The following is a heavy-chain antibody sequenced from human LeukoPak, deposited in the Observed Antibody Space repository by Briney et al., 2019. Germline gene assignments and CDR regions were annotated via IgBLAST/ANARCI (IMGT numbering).Heavy chain of an antibody. CDR2: IKHNGNVN. J-gene: IGHJ6*02. CDR1: GFTFSSYW. Sequence: GGSLRLSCAAAGFTFSSYWMNWARQAPGKGLEWVASIKHNGNVNYYVDSVKGRFTISRDNAKNSLYLQMSHLRAEDTAVYFCARGGGLDVWGQGATVTVSS. V-gene: IGHV3-7*03. D-gene: IGHD3-16*01. CDR3: ARGGGLDV.